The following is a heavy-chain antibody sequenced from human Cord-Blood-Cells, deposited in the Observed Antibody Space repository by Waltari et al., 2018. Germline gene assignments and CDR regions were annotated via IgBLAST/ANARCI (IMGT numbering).Heavy chain of an antibody. Sequence: EVQLVESGGGLVQPGGSLRLSCAASGFTFSSSWMHWARQAPGKGLVWVSRINSDGSSTSYADSVKGRFTISRDNAKNTLYLQMNSLRAEDTAVYYCARVAVYGDVFDYWGQGTLVTVSS. CDR2: INSDGSST. CDR3: ARVAVYGDVFDY. J-gene: IGHJ4*02. D-gene: IGHD4-17*01. V-gene: IGHV3-74*01. CDR1: GFTFSSSW.